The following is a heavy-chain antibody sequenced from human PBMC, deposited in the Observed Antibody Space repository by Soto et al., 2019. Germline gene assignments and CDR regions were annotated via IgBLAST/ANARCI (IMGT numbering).Heavy chain of an antibody. D-gene: IGHD1-26*01. CDR1: GGTFRSYS. J-gene: IGHJ4*02. CDR2: ITPIFGTA. CDR3: ARDGGRHSGGIDY. V-gene: IGHV1-69*01. Sequence: QVQLVQSGAEVKKPGSPVKVSCKASGGTFRSYSINWVRQAPGQGLEWMGEITPIFGTANYAQKFQGRVTITADESTSTAYMELSSLRSEDTAVYYCARDGGRHSGGIDYWGQGTLVTVSS.